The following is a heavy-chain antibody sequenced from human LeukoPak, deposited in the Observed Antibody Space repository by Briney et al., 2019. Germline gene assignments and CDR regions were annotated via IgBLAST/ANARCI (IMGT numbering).Heavy chain of an antibody. V-gene: IGHV1-2*02. Sequence: ASVKVSCKASGYTFTGYYMHWVRQAPGQGLEWMGWINPNSGGTNYAQKFQGRVTMTRDTSISTAYMELSRLRSDDTAVYYCARGPGTSPTPLDYWGQGTLVTVSS. CDR1: GYTFTGYY. J-gene: IGHJ4*02. D-gene: IGHD2-2*01. CDR3: ARGPGTSPTPLDY. CDR2: INPNSGGT.